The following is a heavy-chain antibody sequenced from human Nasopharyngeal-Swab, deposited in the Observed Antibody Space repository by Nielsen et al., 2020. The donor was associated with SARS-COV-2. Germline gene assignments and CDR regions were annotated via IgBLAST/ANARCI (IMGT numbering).Heavy chain of an antibody. CDR2: ISGSGGST. CDR3: AKLGYGGFDY. J-gene: IGHJ4*02. D-gene: IGHD2-2*03. CDR1: GFTFSSYA. V-gene: IGHV3-23*01. Sequence: GESLKISCAASGFTFSSYAMSWVRQAPGKGLEWVSAISGSGGSTYYADSVKGRLTISRDNSKNTLYLQMNSLRAEDTAVYYCAKLGYGGFDYWGQGTLVTVSS.